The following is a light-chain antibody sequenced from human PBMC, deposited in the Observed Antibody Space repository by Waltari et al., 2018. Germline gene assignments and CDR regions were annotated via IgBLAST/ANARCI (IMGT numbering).Light chain of an antibody. CDR1: QSVSSN. Sequence: EIVMTQSPATLSVSPGERATLSCRASQSVSSNLAWYHQKPGQAPRLLIYGASTRATGIPARFSGSGSGKEFTLTISSLQSEDFAVYYCQQYNNWRLTFGGGTKVEIK. CDR3: QQYNNWRLT. J-gene: IGKJ4*01. V-gene: IGKV3-15*01. CDR2: GAS.